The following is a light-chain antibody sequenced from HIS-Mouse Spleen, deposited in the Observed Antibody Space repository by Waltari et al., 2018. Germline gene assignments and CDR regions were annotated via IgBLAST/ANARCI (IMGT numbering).Light chain of an antibody. V-gene: IGKV1-5*03. J-gene: IGKJ1*01. Sequence: IQMTQSPSTLSASVGDRVTITCRASQSISSWLAWYQQKPGKAPKLLIYKASSLASGVPSRFSGSGSGTEFTLTISSLQPDDFATYYCQQYNSYSWTFGQGTKVEIK. CDR2: KAS. CDR1: QSISSW. CDR3: QQYNSYSWT.